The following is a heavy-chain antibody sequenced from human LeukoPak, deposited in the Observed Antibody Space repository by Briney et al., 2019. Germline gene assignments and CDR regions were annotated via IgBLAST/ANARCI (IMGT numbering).Heavy chain of an antibody. D-gene: IGHD1-7*01. CDR2: IYYSGST. CDR3: ARGSRELYYFDY. Sequence: SSETPSLTCTVSGDSIDSYYWSWIRQPPGKGLEWIGYIYYSGSTKYNPSLKSRVTISVDASKTQFSLKLNSVTAADTAVYYCARGSRELYYFDYWGQGTLVTVSS. CDR1: GDSIDSYY. V-gene: IGHV4-59*01. J-gene: IGHJ4*02.